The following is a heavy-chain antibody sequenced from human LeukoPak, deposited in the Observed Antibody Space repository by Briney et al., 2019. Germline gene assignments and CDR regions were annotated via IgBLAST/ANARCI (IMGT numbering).Heavy chain of an antibody. Sequence: ASVKVSCKASGYTFTSYYMHWVRQAPGQGLEWMGIINPSGGSTSYAQKFQGRVTITRDTSTSTVYMELSSLRSEDTAVYYCARGGYYDFWSGFIRDYMDVWGKGTTVTVSS. CDR2: INPSGGST. CDR1: GYTFTSYY. CDR3: ARGGYYDFWSGFIRDYMDV. D-gene: IGHD3-3*01. V-gene: IGHV1-46*01. J-gene: IGHJ6*03.